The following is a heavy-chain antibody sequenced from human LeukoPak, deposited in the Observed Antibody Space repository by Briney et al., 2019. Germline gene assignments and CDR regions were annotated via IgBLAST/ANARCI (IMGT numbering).Heavy chain of an antibody. J-gene: IGHJ6*02. CDR2: IIPIFGTA. CDR3: ARVRYSSGWYYYYGMDV. V-gene: IGHV1-69*13. CDR1: GYTFTGNY. D-gene: IGHD6-19*01. Sequence: SVKVSCKASGYTFTGNYMHWVRQAPGQGLEWMGGIIPIFGTANYAQKFEGRVTITADESTSTDYMELSSLRSEDTAVYYCARVRYSSGWYYYYGMDVWGQGTTVTVSS.